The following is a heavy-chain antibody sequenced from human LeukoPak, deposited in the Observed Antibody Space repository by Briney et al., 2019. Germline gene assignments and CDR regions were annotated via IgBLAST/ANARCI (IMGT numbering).Heavy chain of an antibody. Sequence: EGSLRLSCAASGLTFSDYAMTWVRQAPGKGLEWVSSTAPVHYADSVKGRFTISRDDSKNTLFLQMNSLRAEDTAIYYCAKDSFSYNGIFDALDVWGQGTMVTVSS. J-gene: IGHJ3*01. CDR1: GLTFSDYA. V-gene: IGHV3-23*01. CDR3: AKDSFSYNGIFDALDV. CDR2: TAPV. D-gene: IGHD2-8*01.